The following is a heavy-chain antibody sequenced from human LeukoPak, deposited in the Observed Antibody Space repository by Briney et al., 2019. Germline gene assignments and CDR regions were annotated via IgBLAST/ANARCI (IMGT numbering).Heavy chain of an antibody. J-gene: IGHJ5*02. Sequence: GGSLRLSCAAFGFTFDDYAMHWVRQAPGKGLEWVSGISWNSGSIGYADSVKGRFTISRDNAKNSLYLQMNSLRAEDTALYYCAKLNHWGQGTLVTVSS. CDR2: ISWNSGSI. CDR3: AKLNH. CDR1: GFTFDDYA. V-gene: IGHV3-9*01.